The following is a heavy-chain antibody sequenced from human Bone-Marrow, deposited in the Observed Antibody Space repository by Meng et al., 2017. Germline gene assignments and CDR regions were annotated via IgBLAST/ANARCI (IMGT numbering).Heavy chain of an antibody. Sequence: SCAISGYSVSSNSAAWNWIRQSPSRGLEWLGMTYYRSKWYNDYAVSVNSRITINPDTSKNQFSLQLNSVSPEDTAVFYCARDHWNYYYHMDVWGRGTTVTVSS. CDR3: ARDHWNYYYHMDV. V-gene: IGHV6-1*01. CDR2: TYYRSKWYN. J-gene: IGHJ6*02. CDR1: GYSVSSNSAA. D-gene: IGHD1-1*01.